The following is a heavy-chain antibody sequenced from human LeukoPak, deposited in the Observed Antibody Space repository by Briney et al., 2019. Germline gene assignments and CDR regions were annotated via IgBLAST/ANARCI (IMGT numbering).Heavy chain of an antibody. Sequence: GRSLRLSCAASGFTFSSYGMHWVRQAPGKGLEWVAVISYDGSNKYHADSVKGRFTISRDNPKNTLYLQMNSLRTEDTAVYYCAKQGYGDYSIGYWGQGTLVTVSS. D-gene: IGHD4-17*01. CDR1: GFTFSSYG. CDR3: AKQGYGDYSIGY. J-gene: IGHJ4*02. V-gene: IGHV3-30*18. CDR2: ISYDGSNK.